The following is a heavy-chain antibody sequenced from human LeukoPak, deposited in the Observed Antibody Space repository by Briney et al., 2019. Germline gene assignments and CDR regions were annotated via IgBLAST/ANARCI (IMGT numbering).Heavy chain of an antibody. J-gene: IGHJ6*03. V-gene: IGHV1-3*03. Sequence: GASVKVSCKASGYTFSRYAIHWVRQTPGQRLEWMGWINAGNGDTKYSQEFQGRVTITRNTSISTAYMELSSLRSEDTAVYYCARSRYYYYYYMDVWGKGTTVTVSS. CDR3: ARSRYYYYYYMDV. CDR2: INAGNGDT. CDR1: GYTFSRYA.